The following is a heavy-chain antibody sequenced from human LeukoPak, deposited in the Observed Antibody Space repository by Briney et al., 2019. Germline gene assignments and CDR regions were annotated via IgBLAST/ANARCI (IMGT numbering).Heavy chain of an antibody. J-gene: IGHJ6*02. V-gene: IGHV1-69*01. Sequence: SVKVSCKASGGTYSSYAISWVRQAPGQGLEWMGGFIPIFGTANYAQKFQGRVTITADESTSTAYMELSSLRSEDTAVYYCALDWGKWELPRYYYYYGMDVWGQGTTVTVSS. CDR2: FIPIFGTA. CDR1: GGTYSSYA. D-gene: IGHD1-26*01. CDR3: ALDWGKWELPRYYYYYGMDV.